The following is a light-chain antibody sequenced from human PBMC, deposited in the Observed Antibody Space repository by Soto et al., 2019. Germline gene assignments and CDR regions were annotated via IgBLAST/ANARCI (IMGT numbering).Light chain of an antibody. Sequence: QSALTQPPSASGSPGQSVTISCSGTKNDIGVYDFVSWYQHHPGKAPRLIIYEVAQRPSGVPDRFSGSKSGNTASLTVSGLQAADEADYFCKSYAGSNTYVFGSGNKLTVL. CDR3: KSYAGSNTYV. V-gene: IGLV2-8*01. CDR2: EVA. CDR1: KNDIGVYDF. J-gene: IGLJ1*01.